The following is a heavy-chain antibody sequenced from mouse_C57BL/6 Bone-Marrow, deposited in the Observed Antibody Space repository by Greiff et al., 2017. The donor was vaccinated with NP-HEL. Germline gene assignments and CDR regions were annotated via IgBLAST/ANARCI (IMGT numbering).Heavy chain of an antibody. J-gene: IGHJ1*03. V-gene: IGHV1-18*01. CDR1: GYTFTDYN. D-gene: IGHD2-3*01. Sequence: EVKLVESGPELVKPGASVKIPCKASGYTFTDYNMDWVKQSHGKSLEWIGDINPNNGGTIYNQKFKGKATLTVDKSSSTAYMELRSLTSEDTAVYYCARWGLLPYWYFDVGGTGTTVTVSS. CDR2: INPNNGGT. CDR3: ARWGLLPYWYFDV.